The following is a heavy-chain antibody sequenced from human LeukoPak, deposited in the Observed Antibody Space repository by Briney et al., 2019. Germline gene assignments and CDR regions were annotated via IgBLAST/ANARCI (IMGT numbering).Heavy chain of an antibody. CDR1: GYSFTTYW. CDR3: ARLGTYWSNYYFEY. V-gene: IGHV5-51*01. D-gene: IGHD3-10*01. CDR2: IYPGDSDT. J-gene: IGHJ4*02. Sequence: GESLKISCQGSGYSFTTYWIGWVRQMPGKGLECMGIIYPGDSDTRYSPSFQGKVAISADKSIHTAYLQLSSLKASDTATYYCARLGTYWSNYYFEYWGQGTLVTVSS.